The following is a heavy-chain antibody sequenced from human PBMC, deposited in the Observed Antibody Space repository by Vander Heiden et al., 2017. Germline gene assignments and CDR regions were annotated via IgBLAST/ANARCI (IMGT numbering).Heavy chain of an antibody. CDR2: VTPVFGTP. CDR3: ARGIFGVEKFFDY. J-gene: IGHJ4*02. CDR1: GYKFSTYG. D-gene: IGHD3-3*01. V-gene: IGHV1-69*01. Sequence: QVPLVQSGAEVKKPGSSVEVSCQASGYKFSTYGISWVRQAPGQGPEWMGGVTPVFGTPNYAQKFQGRVTISADESTSTVYMELSSLRSDDTAVYYCARGIFGVEKFFDYWGQGSLVTVSS.